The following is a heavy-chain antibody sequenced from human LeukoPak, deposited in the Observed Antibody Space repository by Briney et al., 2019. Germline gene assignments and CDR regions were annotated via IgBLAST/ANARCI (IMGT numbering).Heavy chain of an antibody. CDR2: VYYRGSA. CDR1: GASIHDDH. D-gene: IGHD3-10*01. V-gene: IGHV4-59*12. J-gene: IGHJ3*02. CDR3: ARWPAGFDFREAFDI. Sequence: ETLSLTCTVSGASIHDDHFTWIRQPPGRGLEWIGFVYYRGSAKYNPSLESRVTISVDTSKKQISLILKSVTAADTAVYYCARWPAGFDFREAFDIWGQGTMFTVSS.